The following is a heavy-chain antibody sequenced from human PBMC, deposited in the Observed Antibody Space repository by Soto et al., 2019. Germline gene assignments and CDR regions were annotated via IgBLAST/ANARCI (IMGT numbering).Heavy chain of an antibody. CDR3: SGCSGGACHQNYGMDV. V-gene: IGHV3-21*01. Sequence: EVHLVESGGGLVKPGGSLRLSCAVSGFTFSSCTMNWVRQAPGKGLEWVSAISPSTSHIYYADSVKGRFTISRDNAKNSLILQMNNMNTEETDVYYCSGCSGGACHQNYGMDVWGQGTTVTVSS. J-gene: IGHJ6*02. D-gene: IGHD2-15*01. CDR1: GFTFSSCT. CDR2: ISPSTSHI.